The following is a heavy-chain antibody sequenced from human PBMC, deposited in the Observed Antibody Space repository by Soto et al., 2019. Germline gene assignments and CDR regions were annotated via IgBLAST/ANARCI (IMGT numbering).Heavy chain of an antibody. CDR2: INPNSGGT. V-gene: IGHV1-2*02. D-gene: IGHD1-26*01. Sequence: GASVKVSCKASGYTFTGYYMHWVRQAPGQGLEWMGWINPNSGGTNYAQKFQGRVTMTRDTSISTAYMELSRLRSDDTAVYYCARIKGATWGENWFDPWGQGTLVTVSS. J-gene: IGHJ5*02. CDR1: GYTFTGYY. CDR3: ARIKGATWGENWFDP.